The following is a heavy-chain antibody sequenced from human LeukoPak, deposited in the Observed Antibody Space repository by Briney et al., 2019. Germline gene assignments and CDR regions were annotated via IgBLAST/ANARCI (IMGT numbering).Heavy chain of an antibody. Sequence: GGSLRLSCAASGFSFSTYSMNWVRQAPGKGLEWVSYISGSSSTIYYADSVKGRFTISRDNAKNSLYLQMNSLRVEDTAVYYCARDSSGWYRWFDPWGQGTLVTVSS. V-gene: IGHV3-48*01. CDR1: GFSFSTYS. CDR3: ARDSSGWYRWFDP. CDR2: ISGSSSTI. D-gene: IGHD6-19*01. J-gene: IGHJ5*02.